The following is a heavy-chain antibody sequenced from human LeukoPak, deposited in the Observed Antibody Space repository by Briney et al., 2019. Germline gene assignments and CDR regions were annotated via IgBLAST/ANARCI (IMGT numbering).Heavy chain of an antibody. CDR2: IRYDGSNK. CDR1: GFTFSSYG. D-gene: IGHD2-15*01. Sequence: GGSLRLSCAASGFTFSSYGMHWVRQAPGKGLEWVAFIRYDGSNKYYADSVKGRFTISRDNSKNTLYLQMNSLRAEDTAVYYCAKDWGYCSGGSCYNYYHYYMDVWGKGTTVTISS. J-gene: IGHJ6*03. CDR3: AKDWGYCSGGSCYNYYHYYMDV. V-gene: IGHV3-30*02.